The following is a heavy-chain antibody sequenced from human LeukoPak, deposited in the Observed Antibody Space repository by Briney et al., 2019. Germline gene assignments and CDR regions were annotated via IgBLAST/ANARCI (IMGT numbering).Heavy chain of an antibody. V-gene: IGHV4-34*01. J-gene: IGHJ6*02. Sequence: SETLSLTCAVHGGSFSGYYWSWIRQPPGKGLEWIGEINHSGSTNYNPSLKSRVTISVDTSKNQFSLKLSSVTAADTAVYYCARDGYSYSHYYGMDVWGQGTTVTVSS. CDR3: ARDGYSYSHYYGMDV. D-gene: IGHD5-18*01. CDR2: INHSGST. CDR1: GGSFSGYY.